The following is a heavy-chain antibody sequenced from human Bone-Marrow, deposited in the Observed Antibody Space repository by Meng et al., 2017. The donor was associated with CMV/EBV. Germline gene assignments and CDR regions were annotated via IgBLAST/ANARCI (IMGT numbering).Heavy chain of an antibody. D-gene: IGHD6-19*01. V-gene: IGHV1-8*01. CDR2: MNPNSGNT. Sequence: GQVVQSGAEVKKPGASVKVSCKASGYTFTSYDINSVRQAAGQGLEWMGWMNPNSGNTDYAQKFQGRVTMTRNISKSTAYMDLSSLRSEDTAVYYCATGVADFEYWGQGTLVTVSS. CDR3: ATGVADFEY. J-gene: IGHJ4*02. CDR1: GYTFTSYD.